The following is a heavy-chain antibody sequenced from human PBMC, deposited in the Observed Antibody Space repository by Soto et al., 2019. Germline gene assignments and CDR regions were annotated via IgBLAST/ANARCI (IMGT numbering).Heavy chain of an antibody. CDR2: ISGSGGST. V-gene: IGHV3-23*01. D-gene: IGHD3-9*01. Sequence: GSLRLSCAASGFTFSSYAMSWVRQAPGKGLEWVSAISGSGGSTYYADSVKGRFTISRDNSKNTLYLQMNSLRAEDTAVYYCAKRVTGFEYYYYYYGMDVWGQGTTVTVSS. CDR3: AKRVTGFEYYYYYYGMDV. CDR1: GFTFSSYA. J-gene: IGHJ6*02.